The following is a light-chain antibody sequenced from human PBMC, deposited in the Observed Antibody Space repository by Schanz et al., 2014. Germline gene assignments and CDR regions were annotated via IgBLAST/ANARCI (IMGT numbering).Light chain of an antibody. V-gene: IGLV2-8*01. J-gene: IGLJ2*01. Sequence: QSALTQPPSASGSPGQSVTISCSGTSSDVGGCNCVSWYQQHPGKAPKLMIFEVSKRPSGVPDRFSGSKSGNTASLTVSGLQAEDEADYYCNSYGGSNNLVFGGGTKLTVL. CDR3: NSYGGSNNLV. CDR1: SSDVGGCNC. CDR2: EVS.